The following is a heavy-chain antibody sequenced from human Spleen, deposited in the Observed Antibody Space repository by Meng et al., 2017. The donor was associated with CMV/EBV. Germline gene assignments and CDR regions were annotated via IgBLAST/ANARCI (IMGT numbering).Heavy chain of an antibody. CDR2: SNPKTAAT. V-gene: IGHV1-2*02. CDR1: GYTFAGYH. J-gene: IGHJ4*02. Sequence: ASVKVSCKASGYTFAGYHVLWVRQAPGQGLEWMGWSNPKTAATHYAQKFQGRVTMTTDTSISTAYMDLSRLRSDDTAVYFCAGEQLRSWGQGTLVTVSS. CDR3: AGEQLRS. D-gene: IGHD6-19*01.